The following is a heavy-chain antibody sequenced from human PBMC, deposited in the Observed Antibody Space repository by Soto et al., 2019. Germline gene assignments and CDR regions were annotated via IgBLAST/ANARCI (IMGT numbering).Heavy chain of an antibody. Sequence: ASVKASCKASGYTLNSYALYWVRQSPGQRLEWMGWINAGNGNTKYSQKFQGRVTITADESTSTAYMELSSLRSEDTAVYYCARSLGDRYDSNWFDPRGKGNLVT. D-gene: IGHD1-26*01. CDR1: GYTLNSYA. V-gene: IGHV1-3*01. CDR2: INAGNGNT. CDR3: ARSLGDRYDSNWFDP. J-gene: IGHJ5*02.